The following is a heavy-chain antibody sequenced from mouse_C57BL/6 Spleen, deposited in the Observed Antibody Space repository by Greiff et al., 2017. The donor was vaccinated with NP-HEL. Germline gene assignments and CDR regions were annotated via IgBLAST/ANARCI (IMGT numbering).Heavy chain of an antibody. CDR2: IDPEDGDT. CDR3: TTWGYDYDWFAY. Sequence: VQLQQSGAELVRPGASVKLSCTASGFNIKDYYMHWVKQRPEQGLEWIGRIDPEDGDTEYAPKFQGKATMTADTSSNTAYLQLSSLTSEDTAVYYCTTWGYDYDWFAYWGQGTLVTVSA. V-gene: IGHV14-1*01. CDR1: GFNIKDYY. D-gene: IGHD2-4*01. J-gene: IGHJ3*01.